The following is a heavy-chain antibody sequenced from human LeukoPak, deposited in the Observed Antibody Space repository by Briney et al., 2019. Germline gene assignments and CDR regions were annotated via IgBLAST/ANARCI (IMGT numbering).Heavy chain of an antibody. Sequence: ASVKVSCKASGYAFTSYAMNWVRQAPGQGLEWMGWINTNTGNPTYAQGFTGRFVFSLDTSVTTAYLQISSLKAEDTAVYYCARGYCSSTSCYGGSYWGQGTLVTVSS. CDR3: ARGYCSSTSCYGGSY. CDR2: INTNTGNP. D-gene: IGHD2-2*01. J-gene: IGHJ4*02. CDR1: GYAFTSYA. V-gene: IGHV7-4-1*02.